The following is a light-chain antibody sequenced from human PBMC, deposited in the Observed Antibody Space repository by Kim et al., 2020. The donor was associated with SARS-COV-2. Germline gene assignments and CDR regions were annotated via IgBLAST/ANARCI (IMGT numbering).Light chain of an antibody. CDR3: QSADSSGTYVV. V-gene: IGLV3-25*03. J-gene: IGLJ2*01. CDR2: KDS. CDR1: ALPKQY. Sequence: SPGQTARITCSGDALPKQYAYWYQQKPGQAPVLVIYKDSERRSGIPERFSGSSSGTTVTLTISGVQAEDEADYYCQSADSSGTYVVFGGGTQLTVL.